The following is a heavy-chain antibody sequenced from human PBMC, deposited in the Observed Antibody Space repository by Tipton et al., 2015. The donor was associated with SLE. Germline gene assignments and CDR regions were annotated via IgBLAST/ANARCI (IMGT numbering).Heavy chain of an antibody. Sequence: SLRLSCAASGFTFSSYGMHWVRQAPGKGLEWVAVIWYDGSNKYYADSVKGRFTISRDNSKNTLYLQMNSLRAEDTAVYYCAKQISPHYGMDVWGRGTTVTVSS. CDR2: IWYDGSNK. J-gene: IGHJ6*02. CDR3: AKQISPHYGMDV. CDR1: GFTFSSYG. V-gene: IGHV3-30*18.